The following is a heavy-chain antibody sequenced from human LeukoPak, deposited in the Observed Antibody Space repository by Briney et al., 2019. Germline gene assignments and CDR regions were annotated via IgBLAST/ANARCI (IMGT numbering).Heavy chain of an antibody. J-gene: IGHJ5*01. V-gene: IGHV4-61*05. CDR2: IYYSGST. CDR3: ARARFLEWLYWFDP. Sequence: SETLSLTCTVSGDSISSSNCYWGWIRQPPGKGLEWIGYIYYSGSTNYNPSLKSRVTIAVDTSKNQFSLKLSSVTAADTAVYYCARARFLEWLYWFDPWGQGTLVTVSS. CDR1: GDSISSSNCY. D-gene: IGHD3-3*01.